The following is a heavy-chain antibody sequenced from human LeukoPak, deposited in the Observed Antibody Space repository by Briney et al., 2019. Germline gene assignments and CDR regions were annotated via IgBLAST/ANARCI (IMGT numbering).Heavy chain of an antibody. CDR3: AREEYLTVVTWDY. CDR2: ISSSGSTI. J-gene: IGHJ4*02. Sequence: PGGSLRLSCAASGFTFSDYYMSWIRQAPGKGLEWVSYISSSGSTIYYADSVKGRFTISRDNAKNSLYLQMNSLRAEDTAVYYCAREEYLTVVTWDYWGQGTLVTVSS. D-gene: IGHD4-23*01. CDR1: GFTFSDYY. V-gene: IGHV3-11*04.